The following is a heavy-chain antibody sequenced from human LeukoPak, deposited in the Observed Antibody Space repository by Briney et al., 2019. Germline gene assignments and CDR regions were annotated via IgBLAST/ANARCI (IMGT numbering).Heavy chain of an antibody. J-gene: IGHJ4*02. CDR3: AKGVSGWPNYFDY. D-gene: IGHD6-19*01. CDR2: ISGSGGST. CDR1: GYTFSSYA. V-gene: IGHV3-23*01. Sequence: PGGSLRLSCAASGYTFSSYAMSWVRQAPGKGLEWVSAISGSGGSTYYADSVKGRFTISRDNSKKTLYLQMNSLRAEDTAVYYCAKGVSGWPNYFDYWGQGTLVTVSS.